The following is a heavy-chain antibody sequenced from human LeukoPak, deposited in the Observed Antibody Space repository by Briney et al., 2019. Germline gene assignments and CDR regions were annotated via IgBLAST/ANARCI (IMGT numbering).Heavy chain of an antibody. J-gene: IGHJ4*02. V-gene: IGHV4-59*01. CDR3: ARDYPRIAAAADY. CDR1: GGSISSYY. D-gene: IGHD6-13*01. Sequence: SETLSLTCTVSGGSISSYYWSWIRQLPGKGLEWIGYIYYSGSTNYNPSLKSRVTISVDTSKNQFSLKLSSVTAADTAVYYCARDYPRIAAAADYWGQGTLVTVSS. CDR2: IYYSGST.